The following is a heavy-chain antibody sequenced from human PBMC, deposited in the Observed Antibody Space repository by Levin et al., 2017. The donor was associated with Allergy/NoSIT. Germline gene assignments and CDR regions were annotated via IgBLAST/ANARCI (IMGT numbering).Heavy chain of an antibody. Sequence: PGGSLRLSCVASGFTFSSYAMHWVRQAPGKGLEWVAVISYDGSNKYYADSVKGRFTISRDNSKNTLYLQMNSLRAEDTAVYYCARWAGTNYYYYGMDVWGQGTTVTVSS. CDR3: ARWAGTNYYYYGMDV. D-gene: IGHD1-7*01. CDR1: GFTFSSYA. CDR2: ISYDGSNK. J-gene: IGHJ6*02. V-gene: IGHV3-30*04.